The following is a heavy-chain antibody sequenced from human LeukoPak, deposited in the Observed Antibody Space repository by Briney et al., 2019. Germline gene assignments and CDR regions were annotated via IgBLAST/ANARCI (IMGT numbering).Heavy chain of an antibody. J-gene: IGHJ4*02. CDR2: MYDEGSGT. CDR3: ATVFDY. Sequence: PGGSLTLSCAVSGFTLSSNWMHWVRQAPGKGLEGVSRMYDEGSGTIYADSVKGRFTISRDNAKNTVYLQMNSLRVEDSAVYYCATVFDYWGQGTLVTVSS. CDR1: GFTLSSNW. V-gene: IGHV3-74*01.